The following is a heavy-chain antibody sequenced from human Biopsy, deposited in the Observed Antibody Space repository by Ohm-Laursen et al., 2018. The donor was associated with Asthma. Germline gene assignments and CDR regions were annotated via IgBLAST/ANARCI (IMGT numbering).Heavy chain of an antibody. Sequence: GASVKVSCKTSGYTFNSAGITWVRQAPGQGLEWMGWISVYNGSTKVAQKLQDRVTTITDTSTSTAYMELRSLRSDDTAVYFCARAVDYSHYYGIDVWGQGTTVTVS. CDR2: ISVYNGST. CDR1: GYTFNSAG. D-gene: IGHD3-10*01. J-gene: IGHJ6*02. CDR3: ARAVDYSHYYGIDV. V-gene: IGHV1-18*01.